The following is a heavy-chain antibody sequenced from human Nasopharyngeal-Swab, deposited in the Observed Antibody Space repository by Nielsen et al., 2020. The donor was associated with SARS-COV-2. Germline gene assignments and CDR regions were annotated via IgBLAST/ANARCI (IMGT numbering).Heavy chain of an antibody. J-gene: IGHJ6*02. D-gene: IGHD3-10*01. V-gene: IGHV3-13*01. CDR3: ARASPYYCGSGSYSRDYYYGMDV. CDR1: GFTFSSYD. Sequence: GESLKISCAGSGFTFSSYDMHWVRQATGKGLEWVSAIGAAGDTYYPGSVQGRFTISRENAKNSLYLQMNSLRAGDTAVYYCARASPYYCGSGSYSRDYYYGMDVWGQGTTVTVSS. CDR2: IGAAGDT.